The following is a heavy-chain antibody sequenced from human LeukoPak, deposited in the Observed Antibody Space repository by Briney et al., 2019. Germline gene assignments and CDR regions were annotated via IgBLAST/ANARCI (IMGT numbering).Heavy chain of an antibody. J-gene: IGHJ4*02. D-gene: IGHD3-9*01. CDR2: ISGSGGST. CDR3: AKARYFDWLLSGGDY. Sequence: GGSLTLSCAASGFTFSSYAMSWVRQAPGKGLEWVSAISGSGGSTYYADSVKGRFTISRDNSKNTLYLQMNSLRAEDTAVYYCAKARYFDWLLSGGDYWGQGTLVTVSS. CDR1: GFTFSSYA. V-gene: IGHV3-23*01.